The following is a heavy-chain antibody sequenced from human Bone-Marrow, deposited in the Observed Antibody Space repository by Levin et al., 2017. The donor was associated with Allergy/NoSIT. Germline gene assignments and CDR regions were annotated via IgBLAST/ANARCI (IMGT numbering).Heavy chain of an antibody. D-gene: IGHD3-10*01. CDR2: IWYDGTNK. CDR3: ARDKSVRGSFDWYFDL. J-gene: IGHJ2*01. Sequence: GGSLRLSCAASGFNFSNYGMHWVRQAPGKGLEWVAVIWYDGTNKYYADSVKGRFTMSRDNSKNTLYLQMNSLRAEDTAVYSCARDKSVRGSFDWYFDLWGRGTPVTVSS. CDR1: GFNFSNYG. V-gene: IGHV3-33*01.